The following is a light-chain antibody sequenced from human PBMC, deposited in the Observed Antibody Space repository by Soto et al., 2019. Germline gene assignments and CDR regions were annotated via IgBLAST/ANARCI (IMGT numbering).Light chain of an antibody. V-gene: IGKV3-20*01. Sequence: ESVLTQSPGTLSLSPGERATLSCRASQSVNSSYLAWYQQKAGQAPRLFIYGASSRATGIPDRFSGSGSGTDLTLTITRLEPEDFAVYYCQQYASSPLTFGGGTKVELK. J-gene: IGKJ4*01. CDR3: QQYASSPLT. CDR2: GAS. CDR1: QSVNSSY.